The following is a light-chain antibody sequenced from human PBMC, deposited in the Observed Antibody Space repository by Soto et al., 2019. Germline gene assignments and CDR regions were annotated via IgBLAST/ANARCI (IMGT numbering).Light chain of an antibody. CDR1: QSVSNY. J-gene: IGKJ4*01. Sequence: EIVLTQSPATLSLSPGERATLSCRASQSVSNYLAWYQQKLGQAPRLLIYDASNRATGIPARFGGSGSGTDFTLTISSLEPEDFAVYYCQQRSSWPLTFGGGTKVDIK. CDR2: DAS. CDR3: QQRSSWPLT. V-gene: IGKV3-11*01.